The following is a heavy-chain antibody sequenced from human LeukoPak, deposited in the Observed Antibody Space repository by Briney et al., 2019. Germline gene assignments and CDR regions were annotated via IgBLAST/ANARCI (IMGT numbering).Heavy chain of an antibody. V-gene: IGHV3-7*01. Sequence: GGSLRLSCAASGFTFSGFSMSWVRQSPTKGLEWVANIKQDGSERYHVDSVKGRFTISRDNAKNSLSLQMNNLRVEDAAVYYCARAGSHWHYVYWGQGTVVTVSS. CDR2: IKQDGSER. D-gene: IGHD3-10*01. CDR1: GFTFSGFS. J-gene: IGHJ4*02. CDR3: ARAGSHWHYVY.